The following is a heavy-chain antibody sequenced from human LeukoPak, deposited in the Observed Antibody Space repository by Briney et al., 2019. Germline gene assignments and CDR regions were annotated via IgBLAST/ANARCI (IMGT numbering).Heavy chain of an antibody. CDR2: IWYDGSNK. D-gene: IGHD1-26*01. CDR3: AKSRGSYIPYYYYYGMDV. J-gene: IGHJ6*02. Sequence: GGSLRLSCAASGFTFSSYGMHWVRQAPGKGLEWVAVIWYDGSNKYYADSVKGRFTISRDNSKNTLYLQMNSLKAEDTAVYYCAKSRGSYIPYYYYYGMDVWGQGTTVTVSS. CDR1: GFTFSSYG. V-gene: IGHV3-30*02.